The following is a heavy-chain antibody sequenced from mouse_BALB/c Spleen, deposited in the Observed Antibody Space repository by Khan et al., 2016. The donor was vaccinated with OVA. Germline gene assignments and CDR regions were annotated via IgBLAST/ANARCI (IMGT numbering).Heavy chain of an antibody. D-gene: IGHD3-2*01. CDR2: INPSHGGT. CDR1: GYTFTSYY. CDR3: TRRGTARATLWFAS. J-gene: IGHJ3*01. V-gene: IGHV1S81*02. Sequence: QVQLKQSGAELVKPGASVKLSCKASGYTFTSYYMYWLKQRPGQGLEWIGEINPSHGGTNFNEKFKSKATLTVDKSSSTAYMQLSSLPSEDSAVYYGTRRGTARATLWFASWGQGTLVTVSA.